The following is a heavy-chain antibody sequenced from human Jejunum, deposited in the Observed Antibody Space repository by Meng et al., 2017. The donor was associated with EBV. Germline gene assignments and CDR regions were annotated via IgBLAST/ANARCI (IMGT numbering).Heavy chain of an antibody. CDR1: VASVRPLVAY. V-gene: IGHV4-61*08. Sequence: HVRLRDQCPCMFNPSEPPPSTTTSAVASVRPLVAYCSWTRQSPGTVLELIGYIYYSGNTNYNPSLKSRATITVDTSKNQFSLKLSSVTAADTAVYYCARVVDYYERSGYPDFWGQGTLVTVSS. CDR3: ARVVDYYERSGYPDF. J-gene: IGHJ4*02. CDR2: IYYSGNT. D-gene: IGHD3-22*01.